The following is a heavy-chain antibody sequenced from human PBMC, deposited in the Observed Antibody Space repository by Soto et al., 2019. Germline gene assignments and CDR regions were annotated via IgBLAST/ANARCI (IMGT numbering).Heavy chain of an antibody. CDR1: GYTFTNYA. CDR3: ARAACSGNICKTQAHHYAMDL. J-gene: IGHJ6*02. D-gene: IGHD2-15*01. Sequence: GASVKVSCKASGYTFTNYAMHWVRQAPGQRLKWMGWIDAGNGNTKYSQKFQGRVTITRDTSASTAYMELSSLRSEDTAVYYCARAACSGNICKTQAHHYAMDLWCPAIMLTLSS. V-gene: IGHV1-3*01. CDR2: IDAGNGNT.